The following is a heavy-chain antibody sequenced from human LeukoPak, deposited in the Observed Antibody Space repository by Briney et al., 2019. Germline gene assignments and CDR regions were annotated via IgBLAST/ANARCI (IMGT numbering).Heavy chain of an antibody. J-gene: IGHJ4*02. CDR3: ARDFSYRYYFDY. Sequence: PSETLSLTCTVSGGSISSYYWSWIRQPPGKGLEWIGYIYYSGSTNYNPSLKSRVTISVKTSKNQFSLKLSSVTAADTAVYYCARDFSYRYYFDYWGQGTLVTVSS. CDR1: GGSISSYY. V-gene: IGHV4-59*12. D-gene: IGHD3-10*01. CDR2: IYYSGST.